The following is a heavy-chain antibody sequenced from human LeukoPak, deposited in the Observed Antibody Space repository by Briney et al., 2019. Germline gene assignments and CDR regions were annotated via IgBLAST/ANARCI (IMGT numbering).Heavy chain of an antibody. D-gene: IGHD4-23*01. CDR2: IYYSGST. Sequence: SETLSLTCTVSGGSISSGDYYWSWIRQPPGKGLEWIGYIYYSGSTYYNPSLKSRVTISVDTSKNQFSLKLSSVTAADTAVYYCARTGVTLNKYYFDYWGQGTLVTVSS. J-gene: IGHJ4*02. CDR1: GGSISSGDYY. V-gene: IGHV4-30-4*01. CDR3: ARTGVTLNKYYFDY.